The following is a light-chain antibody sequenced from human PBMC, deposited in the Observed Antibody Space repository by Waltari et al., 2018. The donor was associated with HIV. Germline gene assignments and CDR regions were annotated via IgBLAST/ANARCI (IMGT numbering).Light chain of an antibody. CDR2: YDS. J-gene: IGLJ3*02. CDR1: NIGSKS. CDR3: QVWESSSDHRV. V-gene: IGLV3-21*01. Sequence: SYVLTQPPSVSVAPGKTARITCGGINIGSKSVHWYQQKPGQAPVVVIYYDSDRPSGIPERFSGSNSGTTATLTISRVEAGDEADYYCQVWESSSDHRVFGGGTKLTVL.